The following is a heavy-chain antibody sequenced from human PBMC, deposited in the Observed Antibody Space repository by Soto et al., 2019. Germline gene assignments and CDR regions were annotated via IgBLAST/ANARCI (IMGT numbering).Heavy chain of an antibody. V-gene: IGHV1-18*04. CDR3: ARDRHSGSYYSSGY. Sequence: ASVKVSCKASGYTFTSYGISWARQAPGQGLEWMGWISAYNGNTNYAQKLQGRVTMTTDTSTSTAYMELRSLRSDGTAVYYCARDRHSGSYYSSGYWGQGTLVTVSS. D-gene: IGHD1-26*01. CDR1: GYTFTSYG. CDR2: ISAYNGNT. J-gene: IGHJ4*02.